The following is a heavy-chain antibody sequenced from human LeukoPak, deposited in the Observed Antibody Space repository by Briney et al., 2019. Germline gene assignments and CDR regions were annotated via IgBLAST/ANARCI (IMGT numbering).Heavy chain of an antibody. CDR2: IYYSGST. CDR1: GYSISSGYY. J-gene: IGHJ6*03. Sequence: PSETLSLTCTVSGYSISSGYYWGWIRQPPGKGLEWIGYIYYSGSTNYNPSLKSRATISVDTSKNQFSLNLSSVTAADTAVYYCARGDSSSWYRGRGGYYYYMDVWGKGTTVTVSS. V-gene: IGHV4-61*01. D-gene: IGHD6-13*01. CDR3: ARGDSSSWYRGRGGYYYYMDV.